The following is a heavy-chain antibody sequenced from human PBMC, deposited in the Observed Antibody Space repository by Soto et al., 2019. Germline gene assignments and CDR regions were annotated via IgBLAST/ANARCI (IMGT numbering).Heavy chain of an antibody. CDR2: IYPGDSDT. Sequence: GEFLKISCKGSGYSFTSYWIGWVRQMPGKGLELMGIIYPGDSDTRYSPSFQGQATISADKSISTAYLQWSSLKASDTAMYYCARTAAAGKYYYGMDVWGQGTTVTVSS. J-gene: IGHJ6*02. CDR1: GYSFTSYW. D-gene: IGHD6-13*01. CDR3: ARTAAAGKYYYGMDV. V-gene: IGHV5-51*01.